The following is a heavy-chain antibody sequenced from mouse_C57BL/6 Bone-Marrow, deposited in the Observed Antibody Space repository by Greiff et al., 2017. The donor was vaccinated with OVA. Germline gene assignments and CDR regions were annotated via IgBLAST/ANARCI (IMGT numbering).Heavy chain of an antibody. D-gene: IGHD2-3*01. Sequence: QVQLQQPGAELVKPGASVKMSCKASGYTFTSYWITWVKQRPGQGLEWIGDIYPGSGSTNYNEKFKSKATMNVDTSSSTAYMQLSSLTSEDSAVYYCARCRYDYLDYWGKGTTLTVSS. CDR1: GYTFTSYW. V-gene: IGHV1-55*01. CDR3: ARCRYDYLDY. J-gene: IGHJ2*01. CDR2: IYPGSGST.